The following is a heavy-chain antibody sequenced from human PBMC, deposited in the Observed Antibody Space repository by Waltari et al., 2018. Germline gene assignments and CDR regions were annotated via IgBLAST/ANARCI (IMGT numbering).Heavy chain of an antibody. CDR1: GASISSYS. CDR2: IYYSGTI. J-gene: IGHJ2*01. CDR3: TRFNWYFDL. Sequence: QVQLQESGPGRVKPSETLPLACTCTGASISSYSWSWVRQPPGKGLEWSGYIYYSGTINYNPSLKSRVTMSLDTSKNQFSLKLNSVTAADTAVYYCTRFNWYFDLWGRGTLVTVSS. V-gene: IGHV4-59*08.